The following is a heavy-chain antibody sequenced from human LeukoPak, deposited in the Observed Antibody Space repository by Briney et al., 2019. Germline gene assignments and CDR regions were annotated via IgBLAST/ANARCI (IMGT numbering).Heavy chain of an antibody. V-gene: IGHV1-69*05. CDR3: AKDGASASRPYYYYMDV. D-gene: IGHD3-16*01. J-gene: IGHJ6*03. CDR1: GGAFSSYA. Sequence: SVKVSCKASGGAFSSYAISWVRQAPGQGLEWMGGIIPIFGTANYAQKFQGRVTMTRDTSISTAYMELSRLRSDDTAVYYCAKDGASASRPYYYYMDVWGKGTTVTISS. CDR2: IIPIFGTA.